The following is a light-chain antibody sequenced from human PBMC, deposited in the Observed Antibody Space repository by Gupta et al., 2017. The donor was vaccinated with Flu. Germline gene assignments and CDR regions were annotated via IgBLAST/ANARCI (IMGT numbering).Light chain of an antibody. CDR1: NGSSASNY. CDR3: QAYTSTDHRV. V-gene: IGLV6-57*01. J-gene: IGLJ3*02. Sequence: WTRSNGSSASNYVQWYQQRTGRYATALIYEDKNSPSGVPARLPGSIDTASTSASLTTSGQTTEEADDYYYQAYTSTDHRVFGGGTKLTVL. CDR2: EDK.